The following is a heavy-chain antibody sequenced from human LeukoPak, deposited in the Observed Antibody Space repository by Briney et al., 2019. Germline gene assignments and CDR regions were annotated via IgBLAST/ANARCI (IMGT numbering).Heavy chain of an antibody. CDR2: INHSGST. CDR3: ARGLGPRYCSSTSCRALFDY. J-gene: IGHJ4*02. D-gene: IGHD2-2*01. V-gene: IGHV4-34*01. CDR1: GGFFSGYY. Sequence: SETLSLTCAVYGGFFSGYYWSWIRQPPGKGLEWIGEINHSGSTNYNPSLKSRVTISVDTSKNQFSLKLSSVTAADTAAYYCARGLGPRYCSSTSCRALFDYWGQGTLVTVSS.